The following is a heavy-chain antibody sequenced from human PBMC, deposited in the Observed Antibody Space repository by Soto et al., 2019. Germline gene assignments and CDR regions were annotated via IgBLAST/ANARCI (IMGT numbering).Heavy chain of an antibody. V-gene: IGHV4-30-4*02. CDR2: IYYSGST. Sequence: PSDTLSLTCTVSGGSISSGDYYWSWIRQPPGKGLEWIGYIYYSGSTYYNPSLKSRVTISVDTSKNQFSLKLSSVTAADTAVYYCARGDYYYSSCYFFDYWGQGTLVTVSS. D-gene: IGHD3-22*01. CDR1: GGSISSGDYY. CDR3: ARGDYYYSSCYFFDY. J-gene: IGHJ4*02.